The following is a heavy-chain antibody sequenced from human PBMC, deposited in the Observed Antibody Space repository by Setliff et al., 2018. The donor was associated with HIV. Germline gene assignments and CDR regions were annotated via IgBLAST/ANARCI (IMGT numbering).Heavy chain of an antibody. V-gene: IGHV3-23*01. CDR3: AKDPRAAVATICDY. D-gene: IGHD5-12*01. J-gene: IGHJ4*02. CDR2: ITSSGDNT. Sequence: GGSLRLSCAASGFTFSNYAMTWVRQAPGKGLEWVSVITSSGDNTYYADFVKGRFTISRDNSKNTVYLQMNSLRVDDTAVYYCAKDPRAAVATICDYWGQGTLVTVSS. CDR1: GFTFSNYA.